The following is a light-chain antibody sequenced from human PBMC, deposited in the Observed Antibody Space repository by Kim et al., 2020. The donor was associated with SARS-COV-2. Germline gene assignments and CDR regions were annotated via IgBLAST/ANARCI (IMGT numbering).Light chain of an antibody. CDR3: QQYGGSPMYT. V-gene: IGKV3-20*01. CDR1: QGLSHNS. CDR2: DTS. J-gene: IGKJ2*01. Sequence: PLESATHSCKASQGLSHNSFAWYQQKPGQAPRLLIYDTSTRATGIPDRFSGSGSGTDFTLTVNRLEPEDFAVYFCQQYGGSPMYTFGQGTKLEI.